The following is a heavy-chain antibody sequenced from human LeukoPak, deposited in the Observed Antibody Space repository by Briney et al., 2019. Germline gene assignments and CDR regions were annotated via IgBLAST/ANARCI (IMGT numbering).Heavy chain of an antibody. CDR2: INAGNGNT. V-gene: IGHV1-3*01. D-gene: IGHD5-12*01. CDR3: ARVDAQVATYDAFDI. J-gene: IGHJ3*02. CDR1: GYAFTSYA. Sequence: ASVKVSCKASGYAFTSYAIHWVRQAPGQRLEWMGWINAGNGNTKYSQKLQGRVTMTTDTSTSTAYMELKSLRSDDTAVYYCARVDAQVATYDAFDIWGQGTMVTVSS.